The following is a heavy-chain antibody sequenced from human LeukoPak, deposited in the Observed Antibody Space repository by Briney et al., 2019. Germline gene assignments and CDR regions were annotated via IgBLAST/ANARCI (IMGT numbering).Heavy chain of an antibody. CDR3: VAGLGSH. V-gene: IGHV3-74*01. D-gene: IGHD1-26*01. CDR2: INSDGSST. J-gene: IGHJ4*02. CDR1: GFTFSSYW. Sequence: GGSRRLSCAASGFTFSSYWMHWVPQAPGKGLLWVSRINSDGSSTSHADSVKGRFTISRDNAKNTLYLQMNTLRAEDTAVYYCVAGLGSHWGQGTLVTVSS.